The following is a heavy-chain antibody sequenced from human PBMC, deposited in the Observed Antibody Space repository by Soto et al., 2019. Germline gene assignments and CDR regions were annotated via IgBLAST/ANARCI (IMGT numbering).Heavy chain of an antibody. J-gene: IGHJ4*02. D-gene: IGHD1-26*01. CDR2: IHFSGST. Sequence: SETLSLTFPVSGGSISSYYWSWIRQAPGKGLEWIGYIHFSGSTKYNPSLNSRVTTSIDTSNNQFSLKVTSVTASDTAVYYCARQYSNAFDYWGQGTLVTVSS. V-gene: IGHV4-59*08. CDR3: ARQYSNAFDY. CDR1: GGSISSYY.